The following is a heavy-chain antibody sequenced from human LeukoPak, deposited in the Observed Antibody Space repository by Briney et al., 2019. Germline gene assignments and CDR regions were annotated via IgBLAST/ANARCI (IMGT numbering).Heavy chain of an antibody. CDR2: VDHTGST. Sequence: PSETLSLTCSVSDDSITMYYWTWIRQPPGKGLEWIGYVDHTGSTNFNPSLNGRVSISRDTTKNLFSLRLRSVTAADTAVYYCARFPGGAEYRHYYYMDVWGKGTTVTVSS. D-gene: IGHD1-14*01. CDR3: ARFPGGAEYRHYYYMDV. V-gene: IGHV4-59*01. CDR1: DDSITMYY. J-gene: IGHJ6*03.